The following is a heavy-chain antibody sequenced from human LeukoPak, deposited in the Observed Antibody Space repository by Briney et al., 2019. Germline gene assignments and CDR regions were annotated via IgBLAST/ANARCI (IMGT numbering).Heavy chain of an antibody. V-gene: IGHV3-48*03. Sequence: GGSLRLSCAASGFTFSSYEMNWVRQAPGKGLEWVSYISSSGSTIYYADSVKGRFTISRDNSKNALYLEMNSLRAEDTAVYYCAKDIGSYYDYWGQGILVTVSS. CDR1: GFTFSSYE. CDR3: AKDIGSYYDY. CDR2: ISSSGSTI. D-gene: IGHD3-10*01. J-gene: IGHJ4*02.